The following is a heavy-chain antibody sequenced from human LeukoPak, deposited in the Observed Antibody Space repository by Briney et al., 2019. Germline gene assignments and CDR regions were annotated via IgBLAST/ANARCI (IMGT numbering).Heavy chain of an antibody. V-gene: IGHV3-30*03. CDR2: ISYDGSNK. D-gene: IGHD6-19*01. CDR1: GFTLSSYG. J-gene: IGHJ4*02. CDR3: ASSRSVAGQIDY. Sequence: GGSLRLSCAASGFTLSSYGMHWVRQAPGKGLEWVAVISYDGSNKYYADSVRGRFTISRDNSKNTLYLQMNSLRAEDTAVYYCASSRSVAGQIDYWGQGTLVTVSS.